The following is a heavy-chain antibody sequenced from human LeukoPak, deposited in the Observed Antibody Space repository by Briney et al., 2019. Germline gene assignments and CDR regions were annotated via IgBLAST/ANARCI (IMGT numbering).Heavy chain of an antibody. CDR2: IYYSGST. J-gene: IGHJ6*02. V-gene: IGHV4-59*08. CDR3: GRRSFTAYYYYGMDV. CDR1: VGSSRVDY. Sequence: SETLSLTCTVSVGSSRVDYWNWVRQPPGKGLEWIGNIYYSGSTNYNPSLKSRVTISVDTSKNQFSLRLSSVTAADTAVYYCGRRSFTAYYYYGMDVWGQGTTVTVSS. D-gene: IGHD3-10*01.